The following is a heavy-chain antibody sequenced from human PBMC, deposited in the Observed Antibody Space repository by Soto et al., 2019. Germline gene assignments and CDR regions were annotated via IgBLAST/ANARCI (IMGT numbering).Heavy chain of an antibody. J-gene: IGHJ6*02. V-gene: IGHV1-2*04. CDR2: INPKSGGT. Sequence: ASEKVSCKASGYSFTDYHIHWARQAPGQGLEWLGRINPKSGGTSTAQKFQGWVTMTTDTSISTASMELTRLTSDDTAIYYCARGDSTDCSNGVCSFFYNHDMDVWGQGTTVTVSS. CDR1: GYSFTDYH. D-gene: IGHD2-8*01. CDR3: ARGDSTDCSNGVCSFFYNHDMDV.